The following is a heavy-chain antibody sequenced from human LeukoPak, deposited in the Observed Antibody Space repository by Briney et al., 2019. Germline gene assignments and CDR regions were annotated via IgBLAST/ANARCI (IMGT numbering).Heavy chain of an antibody. CDR2: INHSGST. J-gene: IGHJ5*02. CDR1: GGSFSGYY. D-gene: IGHD4-23*01. CDR3: ASRCGGNSDSCWFDP. Sequence: SETLSPTCAVYGGSFSGYYWSWIRQPPGKGLEWIGEINHSGSTNYNPSLKSRVTISVDTSKNQFSLKLSSVTAADTAVYYCASRCGGNSDSCWFDPWGQGTLVTVSS. V-gene: IGHV4-34*01.